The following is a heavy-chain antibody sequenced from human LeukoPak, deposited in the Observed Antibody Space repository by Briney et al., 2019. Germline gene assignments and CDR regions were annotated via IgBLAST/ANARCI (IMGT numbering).Heavy chain of an antibody. V-gene: IGHV3-15*01. J-gene: IGHJ6*02. CDR1: GFTFSNAW. D-gene: IGHD3-16*01. CDR3: TTLPGGYYYYYYGMDV. CDR2: IKSKADGGTT. Sequence: PGGSLRLSCAASGFTFSNAWMSWVRQAPGKGLEWVGRIKSKADGGTTDYAAPVKGRFTISRADSKNTLYLQMNSLKTEDTAVYYCTTLPGGYYYYYYGMDVWGQGTTVTVSS.